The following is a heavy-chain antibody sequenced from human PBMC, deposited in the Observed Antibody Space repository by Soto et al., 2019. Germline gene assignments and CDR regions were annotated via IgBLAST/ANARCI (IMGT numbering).Heavy chain of an antibody. CDR1: GYTFTGYY. Sequence: ASVKISCKASGYTFTGYYMHWVRQAPGQGLEWMGWINPNSGGTNYAQKFQGRVTMTRDTSISTAYMELSRLRSDDTAVYYCARGTRKYYDFWSGEWEYWGQGTLVTVSS. CDR2: INPNSGGT. CDR3: ARGTRKYYDFWSGEWEY. J-gene: IGHJ4*02. D-gene: IGHD3-3*01. V-gene: IGHV1-2*02.